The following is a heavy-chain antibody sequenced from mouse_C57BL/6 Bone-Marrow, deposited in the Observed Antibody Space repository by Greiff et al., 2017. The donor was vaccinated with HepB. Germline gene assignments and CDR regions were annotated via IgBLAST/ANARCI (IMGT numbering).Heavy chain of an antibody. V-gene: IGHV1-42*01. Sequence: EVKLMESGPELVKPGASVKISCKASGYSFTGYYMNWVKQSPEKSLEWIGEINPSTGGTTYNQKFKAKATLTVDKSSSTAYMQLSSLTSEDSAVYFCAREIYYGYDVGYYFDYWGQGTTLTVSS. CDR2: INPSTGGT. D-gene: IGHD2-2*01. CDR1: GYSFTGYY. CDR3: AREIYYGYDVGYYFDY. J-gene: IGHJ2*01.